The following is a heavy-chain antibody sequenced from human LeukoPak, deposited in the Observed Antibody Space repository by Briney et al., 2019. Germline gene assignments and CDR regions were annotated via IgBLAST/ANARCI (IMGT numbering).Heavy chain of an antibody. CDR2: INPSGGST. D-gene: IGHD2-21*02. CDR3: ARVKGYCGGDCYLGY. Sequence: ASVKVSCKASGYTFTSYYMHWVRQAPGQGLEWMGIINPSGGSTSYAQRFRGRVTMTRDMSTSTVYMELSSLRSEDTAVYYCARVKGYCGGDCYLGYWGQRTLVTVSS. CDR1: GYTFTSYY. V-gene: IGHV1-46*01. J-gene: IGHJ4*02.